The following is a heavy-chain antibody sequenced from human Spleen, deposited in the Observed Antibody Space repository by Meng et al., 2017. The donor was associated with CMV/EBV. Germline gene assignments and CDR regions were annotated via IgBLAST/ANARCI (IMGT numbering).Heavy chain of an antibody. V-gene: IGHV3-23*01. D-gene: IGHD5-18*01. CDR1: GFTFSSYA. CDR2: INGDGGIR. CDR3: AKGPMGGYNYGRFDL. Sequence: GESLKISCAASGFTFSSYAMSWVRQAPGKGLEWVSGINGDGGIRYYRESVKGRFTISRDNAMNSLYLQMNSLRREDTALYYCAKGPMGGYNYGRFDLWGRGTLVTVSS. J-gene: IGHJ2*01.